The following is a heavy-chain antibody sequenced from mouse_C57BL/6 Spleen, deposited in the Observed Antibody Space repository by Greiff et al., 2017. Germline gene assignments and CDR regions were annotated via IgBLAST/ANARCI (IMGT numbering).Heavy chain of an antibody. V-gene: IGHV1-69*01. CDR2: IDPSDSYT. CDR3: ARNSADYFDY. CDR1: GYTFTSYW. Sequence: QVQLKESGAELVMPGASVKLSCKASGYTFTSYWMHWVKQRPGQGLEWIGEIDPSDSYTNYNQKFKGKSTLTVDKSSSTAYMQLSSLTSEDSAVYYCARNSADYFDYWGQGTTLTVSS. J-gene: IGHJ2*01.